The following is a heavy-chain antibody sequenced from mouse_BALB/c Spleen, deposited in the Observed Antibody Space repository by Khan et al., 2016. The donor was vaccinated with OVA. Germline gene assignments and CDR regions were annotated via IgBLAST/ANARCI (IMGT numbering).Heavy chain of an antibody. D-gene: IGHD2-3*01. Sequence: QVQLKQSGPEVVKPGASLKVSCKASGYTFTDYIIGWVKQSTRQGLEWIGDIFPGSDTPYYNEKFKDKATLTADKSSNTAYMQLSSLTSEDSAVDFCARGGYSVFSYWGQGTLVTVSA. J-gene: IGHJ3*01. CDR3: ARGGYSVFSY. V-gene: IGHV1-77*01. CDR1: GYTFTDYI. CDR2: IFPGSDTP.